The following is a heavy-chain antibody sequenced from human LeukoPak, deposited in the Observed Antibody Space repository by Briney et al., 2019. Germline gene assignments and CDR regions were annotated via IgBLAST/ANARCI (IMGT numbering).Heavy chain of an antibody. CDR2: ISSSSSYI. D-gene: IGHD2-15*01. CDR1: GFTFSSYS. Sequence: GGSLRLSCAASGFTFSSYSMNWVRQAPGKGLEWVSSISSSSSYIYYADSVKGRFTISRDNAKNSLYLQMNSLRAEDTAVYYCARDGYCSGGSCYSGWYFDLWGRGTLVTVSS. J-gene: IGHJ2*01. V-gene: IGHV3-21*01. CDR3: ARDGYCSGGSCYSGWYFDL.